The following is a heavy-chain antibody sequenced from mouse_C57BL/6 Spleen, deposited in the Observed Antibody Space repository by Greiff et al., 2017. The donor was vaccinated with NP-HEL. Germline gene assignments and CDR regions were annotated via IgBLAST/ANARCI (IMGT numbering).Heavy chain of an antibody. V-gene: IGHV1-7*01. Sequence: QVTLKESGAELAKPGASVKLSCKASGYTFTSYWMHWVKQRPGQGLEWIGYINPSSGYTKYNQKFKDKATLTADKSSSTADMQLSSLTYEDSAVYYCAIGAQATIFDYWGQGTTLTVSS. D-gene: IGHD3-2*02. CDR2: INPSSGYT. CDR1: GYTFTSYW. CDR3: AIGAQATIFDY. J-gene: IGHJ2*01.